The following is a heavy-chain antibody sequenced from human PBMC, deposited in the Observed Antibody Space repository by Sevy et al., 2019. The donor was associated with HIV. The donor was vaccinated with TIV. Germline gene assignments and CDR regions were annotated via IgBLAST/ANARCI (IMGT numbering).Heavy chain of an antibody. CDR3: ARIDYYYYYMDV. CDR2: IKQDGSEK. CDR1: GFTFSSYW. J-gene: IGHJ6*03. D-gene: IGHD3-22*01. V-gene: IGHV3-7*01. Sequence: GGSLRLSCAASGFTFSSYWMSWVRQAPGKGLEWVANIKQDGSEKYYVDSVKGRFTISGDNAKNSLYLQMNSLRAVDTAVYYCARIDYYYYYMDVWGKGTTVTVSS.